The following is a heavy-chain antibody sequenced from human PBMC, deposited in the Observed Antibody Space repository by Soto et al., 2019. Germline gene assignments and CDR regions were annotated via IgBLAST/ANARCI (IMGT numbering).Heavy chain of an antibody. V-gene: IGHV3-48*01. CDR2: ISTNGNTI. CDR3: ARDNYYYFDY. D-gene: IGHD4-4*01. Sequence: GSLRLSCAASGFTFSSYSMSWVRQAPGKGLEWISYISTNGNTIYYADSVKGRFTISRDNAKISLYLQMNSLRAEDTAVYYCARDNYYYFDYWGQGTLVTVSS. J-gene: IGHJ4*02. CDR1: GFTFSSYS.